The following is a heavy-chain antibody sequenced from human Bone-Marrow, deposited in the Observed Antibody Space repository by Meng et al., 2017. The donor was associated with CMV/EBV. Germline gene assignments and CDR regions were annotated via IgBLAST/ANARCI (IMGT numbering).Heavy chain of an antibody. CDR2: IFHSGST. CDR3: ARESVLYLGNWFDP. CDR1: GGPISSGDYY. D-gene: IGHD2-15*01. J-gene: IGHJ5*02. Sequence: LRFSCTVSGGPISSGDYYWTWIRQPPGKGLEWIGYIFHSGSTYYNPSLKSRVTMSVDTSKNQFSLKLSSVTAADTAVYYCARESVLYLGNWFDPWGQGTLVTVSS. V-gene: IGHV4-30-4*08.